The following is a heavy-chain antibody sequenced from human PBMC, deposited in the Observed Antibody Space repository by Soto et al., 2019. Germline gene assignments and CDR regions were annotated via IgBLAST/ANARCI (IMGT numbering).Heavy chain of an antibody. D-gene: IGHD3-10*01. CDR2: INTFNYAT. J-gene: IGHJ6*03. CDR1: GYTFTNFY. V-gene: IGHV1-18*01. Sequence: QVQLVQSGNEVKKPGASVKVSCKASGYTFTNFYITWVRQAPGQGLEWLGWINTFNYATNYAQKLQDRVTLTTDTTTTTAFMELRSLKSDATAVYFCARHSAPVALRGVIPGYYYMDVWGKGTTVTVSS. CDR3: ARHSAPVALRGVIPGYYYMDV.